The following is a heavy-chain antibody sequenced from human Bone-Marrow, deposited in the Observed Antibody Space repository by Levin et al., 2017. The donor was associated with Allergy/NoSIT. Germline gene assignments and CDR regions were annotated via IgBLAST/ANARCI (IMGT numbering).Heavy chain of an antibody. CDR2: VTSTGSTT. D-gene: IGHD5-18*01. CDR1: GFSFSDFE. J-gene: IGHJ4*02. CDR3: ARDLESSYGTFDY. V-gene: IGHV3-48*03. Sequence: LSLTCAASGFSFSDFEMNWVRQAPGKGLEWISCVTSTGSTTYYADSVKGRFTISRDNAKNSLHLQMTRLSAEDTAVYYCARDLESSYGTFDYWGQGILVTVSS.